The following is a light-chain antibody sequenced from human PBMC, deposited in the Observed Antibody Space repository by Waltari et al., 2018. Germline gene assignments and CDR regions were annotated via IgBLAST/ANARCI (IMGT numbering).Light chain of an antibody. CDR1: QSISSSY. J-gene: IGKJ4*01. CDR3: QQYGGSSFT. CDR2: AAS. V-gene: IGKV3-20*01. Sequence: EIVLTQSPDTLSLSPGERATLSCRASQSISSSYLTWFQQIPGQAPRLLIYAASSRATGIPDRFSGSGSGTDFTLTISRLEPEDFAVYYCQQYGGSSFTFGGGTKVEIK.